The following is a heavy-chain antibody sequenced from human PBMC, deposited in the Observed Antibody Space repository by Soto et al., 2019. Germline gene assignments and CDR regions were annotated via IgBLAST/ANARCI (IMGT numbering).Heavy chain of an antibody. J-gene: IGHJ6*02. CDR2: IWYDGSNK. CDR3: ARELRRIQAAGPRFPTHGLIYYGMDV. CDR1: GFTFSSYG. Sequence: VGSLRLSCAASGFTFSSYGMHWVRQAPGKGLEWVAVIWYDGSNKYYADSVKGRFTISRDNSKNTLYLQMNSLRAEDTAVYYCARELRRIQAAGPRFPTHGLIYYGMDVWGQGTTVTLSS. D-gene: IGHD6-13*01. V-gene: IGHV3-33*01.